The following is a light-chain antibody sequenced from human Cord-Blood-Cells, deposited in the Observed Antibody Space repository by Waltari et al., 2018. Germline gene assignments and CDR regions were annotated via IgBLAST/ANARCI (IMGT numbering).Light chain of an antibody. CDR1: SRAVGSYNL. V-gene: IGLV2-23*01. J-gene: IGLJ3*02. CDR2: EGR. CDR3: CSYAGSSTWV. Sequence: QSALTQPASVSGSPGQSITISCTGTSRAVGSYNLVSWYQQHLGKAPKLMIYEGRKRPSGVSNRFSGSKSGNTASLTISGLQAEDEADYYCCSYAGSSTWVFGGGTKLTVL.